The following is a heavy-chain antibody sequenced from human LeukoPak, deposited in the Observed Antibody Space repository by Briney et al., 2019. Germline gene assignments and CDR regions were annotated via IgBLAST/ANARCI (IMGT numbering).Heavy chain of an antibody. J-gene: IGHJ6*02. V-gene: IGHV1-69*04. CDR3: ARAASHSMVRGVRYYYYGMDV. CDR1: GGTFSSYA. CDR2: IIPILGIA. Sequence: SVKVSCKASGGTFSSYAISWVRQAPGQGLEWMGRIIPILGIANYAQKFQGRVTITADKSTSTAYMELSSLRSEDTAVCYCARAASHSMVRGVRYYYYGMDVWGQGTTVTVSS. D-gene: IGHD3-10*01.